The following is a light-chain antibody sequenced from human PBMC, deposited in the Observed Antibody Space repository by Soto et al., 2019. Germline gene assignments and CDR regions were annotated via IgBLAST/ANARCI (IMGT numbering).Light chain of an antibody. CDR3: SSYAGSNDV. V-gene: IGLV2-8*01. J-gene: IGLJ1*01. CDR1: SSDVGGYNY. CDR2: EAS. Sequence: QSVLAQPPSASGSPGQSVTISCTGTSSDVGGYNYVSWYQQHPGKAPKLMIYEASKRPSGVPDRFSGSKSGNTASLTVSGLQAEDEADYYCSSYAGSNDVFGTGTEVTVL.